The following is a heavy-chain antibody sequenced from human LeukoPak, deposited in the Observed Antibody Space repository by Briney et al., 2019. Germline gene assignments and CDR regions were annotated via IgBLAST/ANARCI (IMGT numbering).Heavy chain of an antibody. CDR3: AKVVVSGNYYYYGMDV. Sequence: GGSLRLSCAASGFTFSKYGMHWVRQAPGKGLEWVAFIRYDGSNKYYADSVKGRFTISRDNSKNTLYLQMNSLRAEDTAVYYCAKVVVSGNYYYYGMDVWGQGTTVTVSS. CDR2: IRYDGSNK. V-gene: IGHV3-30*02. CDR1: GFTFSKYG. J-gene: IGHJ6*02. D-gene: IGHD1-26*01.